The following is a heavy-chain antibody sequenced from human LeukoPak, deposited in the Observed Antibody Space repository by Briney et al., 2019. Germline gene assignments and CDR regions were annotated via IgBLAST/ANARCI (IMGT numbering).Heavy chain of an antibody. V-gene: IGHV3-30*18. D-gene: IGHD2-15*01. CDR3: AKDLHCSGGSCWAPYFDY. Sequence: GGSLRLSCAASGFTFSSYGMHWVRQAPGKGLEGVAVISYDGSNKYYADSVKGRFTISRDNSKNTLYLQMNSLRAEDTAVYYCAKDLHCSGGSCWAPYFDYWGQGTLVTVSS. J-gene: IGHJ4*02. CDR1: GFTFSSYG. CDR2: ISYDGSNK.